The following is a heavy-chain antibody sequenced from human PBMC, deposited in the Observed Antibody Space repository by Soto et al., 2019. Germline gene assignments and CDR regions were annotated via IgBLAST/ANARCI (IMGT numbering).Heavy chain of an antibody. CDR2: IYTSGST. V-gene: IGHV4-4*07. J-gene: IGHJ6*02. D-gene: IGHD2-2*01. Sequence: SETLSLTCTVSGGSISSHYWSWIRQPAGKGLEWIGRIYTSGSTNYNPSLKSRVTMSLDTSKNQFSLKLTAVTAADTALYYCARGNCSSPNCYSFSGYYGMDVWGQGTTVTVS. CDR1: GGSISSHY. CDR3: ARGNCSSPNCYSFSGYYGMDV.